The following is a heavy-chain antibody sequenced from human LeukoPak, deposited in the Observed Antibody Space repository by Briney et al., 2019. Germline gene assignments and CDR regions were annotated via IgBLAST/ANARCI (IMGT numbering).Heavy chain of an antibody. CDR2: IFYSGGT. J-gene: IGHJ3*02. CDR1: GASISTYY. V-gene: IGHV4-59*01. CDR3: ARESVAAAGTKAFDI. D-gene: IGHD6-13*01. Sequence: SETLSLTCTVSGASISTYYWSWIRQPPGRGLQWIGYIFYSGGTNCNPSLESRVTISLDTSKNQFSLKLTSVTAADTAVYYCARESVAAAGTKAFDIWGQGTMVTVSS.